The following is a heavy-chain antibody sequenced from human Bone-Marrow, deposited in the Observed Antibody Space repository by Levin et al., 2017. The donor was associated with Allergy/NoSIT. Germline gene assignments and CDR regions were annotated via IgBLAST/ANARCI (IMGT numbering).Heavy chain of an antibody. CDR2: MNPNSGNT. J-gene: IGHJ5*02. Sequence: GASVKVSCKASGYTFTSYDINWVRQATGQGLEWMGWMNPNSGNTGYAQKFQGRVTMTRNTSISTAYMELSSLRSEDTAVYYCARGPALKGYQLLWGDRDNWFDPWGQGTLVTVSS. CDR3: ARGPALKGYQLLWGDRDNWFDP. D-gene: IGHD2-2*01. CDR1: GYTFTSYD. V-gene: IGHV1-8*01.